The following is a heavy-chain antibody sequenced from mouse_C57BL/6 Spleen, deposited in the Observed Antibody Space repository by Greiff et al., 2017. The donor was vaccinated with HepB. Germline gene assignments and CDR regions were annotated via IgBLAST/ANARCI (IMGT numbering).Heavy chain of an antibody. CDR1: GYTFTSYW. J-gene: IGHJ2*01. CDR3: ARSRGNYHFDY. V-gene: IGHV1-59*01. CDR2: IDPSDSYT. D-gene: IGHD2-1*01. Sequence: VQLQQPGAELVRPGPSVKLSCKASGYTFTSYWMHWVKQRPGQGLEWIGVIDPSDSYTNYNQKFKGKATLTVDTSSSTAYMQLSSLTSEDSAVYYCARSRGNYHFDYWGQGTTLTVSS.